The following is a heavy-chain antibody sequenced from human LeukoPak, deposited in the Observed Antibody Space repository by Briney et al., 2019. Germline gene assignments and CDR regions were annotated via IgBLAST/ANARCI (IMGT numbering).Heavy chain of an antibody. CDR2: IYYSGST. CDR1: GGSINSYY. D-gene: IGHD5-24*01. V-gene: IGHV4-59*01. CDR3: ASGVEMATNHHY. J-gene: IGHJ4*02. Sequence: PSETLSLTCTVSGGSINSYYGSWIRQPPGKGLEWIGYIYYSGSTNYNPSLKSRVTISVNTSKNQFSLKLSSVTAADTAVYYCASGVEMATNHHYWGQGTLVTVSS.